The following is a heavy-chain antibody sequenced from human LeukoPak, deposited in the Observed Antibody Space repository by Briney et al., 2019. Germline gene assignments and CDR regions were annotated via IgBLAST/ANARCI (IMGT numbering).Heavy chain of an antibody. V-gene: IGHV4-34*01. Sequence: SETLSLTCAVYGGSFSGYYWSWIRQPPGKGLEWIGEINHSGSTNYNPSLKSRVTISVDTSKNQFSLKLSSVTAADTAAYYCARGRGWYGSWFDPWGQGTLVTVSS. CDR3: ARGRGWYGSWFDP. CDR2: INHSGST. CDR1: GGSFSGYY. J-gene: IGHJ5*02. D-gene: IGHD6-19*01.